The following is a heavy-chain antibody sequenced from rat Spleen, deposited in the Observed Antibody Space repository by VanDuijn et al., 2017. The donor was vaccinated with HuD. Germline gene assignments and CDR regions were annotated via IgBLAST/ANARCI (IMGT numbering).Heavy chain of an antibody. CDR3: TTYPFGY. Sequence: EVQLVESGGGLVQPGRSLKLSCAASGFTFSDYNMAWVRQAPKKGLEWVASISYDGTYTYYRDSVNGRFSVSRDNAKNTLYLQMDSLRSEDTATYYCTTYPFGYWGQGTLVTVSS. D-gene: IGHD1-4*01. CDR1: GFTFSDYN. J-gene: IGHJ3*01. V-gene: IGHV5-7*01. CDR2: ISYDGTYT.